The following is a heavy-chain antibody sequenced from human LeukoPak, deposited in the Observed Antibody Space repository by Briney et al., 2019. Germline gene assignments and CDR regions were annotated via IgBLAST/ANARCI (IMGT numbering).Heavy chain of an antibody. CDR2: IYYSGGDM. D-gene: IGHD3-10*01. CDR3: ARDRGISTARGVLSWFDP. V-gene: IGHV4-59*12. Sequence: SETLSLTCTVSGGSINNYYWSWIRQPPGKGLEWIGYIYYSGGDMNYNPSLKNRVTISVDTSKNQISLKLSSVTAADTAVYHCARDRGISTARGVLSWFDPWGQGTLVTVSS. J-gene: IGHJ5*02. CDR1: GGSINNYY.